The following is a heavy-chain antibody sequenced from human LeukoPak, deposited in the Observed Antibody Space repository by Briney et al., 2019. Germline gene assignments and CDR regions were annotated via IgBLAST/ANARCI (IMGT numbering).Heavy chain of an antibody. J-gene: IGHJ4*02. CDR1: GHTFTSYD. Sequence: ASVKVSCKASGHTFTSYDINWVRQATGQGLEWMGWMNPNSGNAGYAQKFQGRVSLTRNTSISTAYMELSSLRSEDTAVYYCARGAWSPVTTPDYWGQGTLVTVSS. D-gene: IGHD4-17*01. V-gene: IGHV1-8*01. CDR2: MNPNSGNA. CDR3: ARGAWSPVTTPDY.